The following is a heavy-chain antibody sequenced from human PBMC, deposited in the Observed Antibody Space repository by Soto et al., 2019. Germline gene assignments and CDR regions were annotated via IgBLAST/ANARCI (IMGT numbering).Heavy chain of an antibody. CDR3: ATRGIIREVRGAMTYYYYYNGMDV. J-gene: IGHJ6*04. D-gene: IGHD3-10*01. Sequence: PGEALKISCKGSGYSFTSYWISWVLQMPGKGLEWMGRIDPSDSYTNYSPSFQGHVTISADKSISTAYLQWSSLKASDTAMYYYATRGIIREVRGAMTYYYYYNGMDVWGKGNTVTVSS. CDR1: GYSFTSYW. CDR2: IDPSDSYT. V-gene: IGHV5-10-1*01.